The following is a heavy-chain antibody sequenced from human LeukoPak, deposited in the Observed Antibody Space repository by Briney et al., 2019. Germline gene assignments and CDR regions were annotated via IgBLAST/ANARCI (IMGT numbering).Heavy chain of an antibody. CDR1: GYSFPIYW. CDR3: ARRSSHGSDDYYLFDF. J-gene: IGHJ4*02. Sequence: GESLTISCQVSGYSFPIYWIAWVRQMPGNSLEWRGVFYPIDSDTKYSTSFQGQVTISDDKSLTTAYLQWNSLKASDTALYYCARRSSHGSDDYYLFDFWGQGTLVTVSS. D-gene: IGHD3-22*01. CDR2: FYPIDSDT. V-gene: IGHV5-51*01.